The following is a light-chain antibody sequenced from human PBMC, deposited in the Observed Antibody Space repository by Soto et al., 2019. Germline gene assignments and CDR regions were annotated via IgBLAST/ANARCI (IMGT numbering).Light chain of an antibody. CDR3: CSYGGYFWV. Sequence: QSALTQPRSVSGSPGQSVTISCTGTSSDVGGYDYVSWFQHHPGKVPKLMIYDVTKRPSAVPDRFSASKSGNTASLTISGLQAEDEADYYCCSYGGYFWVFGGGTKLTVL. J-gene: IGLJ3*02. CDR1: SSDVGGYDY. V-gene: IGLV2-11*01. CDR2: DVT.